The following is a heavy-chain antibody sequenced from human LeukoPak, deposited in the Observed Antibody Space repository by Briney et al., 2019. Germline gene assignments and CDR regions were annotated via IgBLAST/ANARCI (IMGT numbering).Heavy chain of an antibody. CDR1: GGSMSTYY. V-gene: IGHV4-59*01. D-gene: IGHD6-6*01. CDR3: ARGGAARLHFQN. Sequence: SETLSLTCTVSGGSMSTYYWNWIRQPPGKGLEWVGYIYHSGSTNYNPSLQSRVTISVDTSKNQFSLNLNSVTAADTAVYYCARGGAARLHFQNWGQGTLATVSS. CDR2: IYHSGST. J-gene: IGHJ1*01.